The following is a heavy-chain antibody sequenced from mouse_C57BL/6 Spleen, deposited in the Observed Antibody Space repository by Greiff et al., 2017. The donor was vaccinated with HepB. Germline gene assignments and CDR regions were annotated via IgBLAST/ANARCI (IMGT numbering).Heavy chain of an antibody. V-gene: IGHV1-9*01. Sequence: QVQLKQSGAELMKPGASVKLSCKATGYTFTGYWIEWVKQRPGHGLEWIGEILPGSGSTNYNEKFKGKATFTADTSSNTAYMKLSSLTTEDSAIDYCASTYDSNYKKGAMDYWGQGTSVTVSS. CDR1: GYTFTGYW. CDR2: ILPGSGST. J-gene: IGHJ4*01. D-gene: IGHD2-5*01. CDR3: ASTYDSNYKKGAMDY.